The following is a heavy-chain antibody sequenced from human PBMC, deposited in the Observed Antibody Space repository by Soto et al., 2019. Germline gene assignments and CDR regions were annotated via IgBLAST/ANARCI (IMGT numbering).Heavy chain of an antibody. Sequence: GGSLRLSCAASGFIFSATWMNWVRQAPGKGLLWVSRINGGGSVTQYADSVKGRFTISRDNAKNTLYLQMSSLRADDTAVYYCARDEIIDWGQGTLVTVSS. CDR1: GFIFSATW. CDR2: INGGGSVT. V-gene: IGHV3-74*03. J-gene: IGHJ1*01. CDR3: ARDEIID.